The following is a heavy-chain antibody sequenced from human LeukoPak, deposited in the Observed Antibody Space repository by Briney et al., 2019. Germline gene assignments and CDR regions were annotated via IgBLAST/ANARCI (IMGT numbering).Heavy chain of an antibody. J-gene: IGHJ4*02. D-gene: IGHD2-15*01. CDR2: ISSSSSYI. CDR3: ARDYSRPFDY. CDR1: GFTFSSYA. V-gene: IGHV3-21*01. Sequence: GGSLRLSCAASGFTFSSYAMSWVRQVPGKGLEWVSSISSSSSYIYYADSVKGRFTISRDNAKNSLYLQMNSLRAEDTAVYYCARDYSRPFDYWGQGTLVTVSS.